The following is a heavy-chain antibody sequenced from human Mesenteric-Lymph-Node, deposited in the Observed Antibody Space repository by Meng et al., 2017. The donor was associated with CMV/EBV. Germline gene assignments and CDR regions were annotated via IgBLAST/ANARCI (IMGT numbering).Heavy chain of an antibody. D-gene: IGHD3-10*01. V-gene: IGHV3-53*01. CDR2: IRGDDST. CDR1: GFSVSTNY. J-gene: IGHJ5*02. CDR3: AKDHPGA. Sequence: GESLKISCAASGFSVSTNYMSWVRQAPGKGLEWVSFIRGDDSTSYTDSVQGRFTISRDNSENTVFLQMNSLRAEDTAVYYCAKDHPGAWGQGTLVTVSS.